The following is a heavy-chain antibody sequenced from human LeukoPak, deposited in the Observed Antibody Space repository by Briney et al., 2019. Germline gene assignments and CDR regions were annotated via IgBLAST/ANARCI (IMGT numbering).Heavy chain of an antibody. CDR3: ARAIPNNDAETPYDAFDI. CDR2: IIPIFGTA. Sequence: ASVKVSCKASGGTFSSYAISWVRQAPGQGLEWMGGIIPIFGTANYAQKFQGRVTITADESTSTAYMELSSLRSEDTAVYYCARAIPNNDAETPYDAFDIWGQGTMVTVPS. CDR1: GGTFSSYA. D-gene: IGHD1-1*01. V-gene: IGHV1-69*13. J-gene: IGHJ3*02.